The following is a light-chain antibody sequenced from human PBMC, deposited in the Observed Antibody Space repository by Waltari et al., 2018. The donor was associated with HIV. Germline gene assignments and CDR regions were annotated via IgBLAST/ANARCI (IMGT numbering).Light chain of an antibody. CDR3: NSYIGSNEVL. J-gene: IGLJ2*01. V-gene: IGLV2-8*01. CDR2: EFS. Sequence: QSALTQPPSASGSPGQSVTISCTGTSSDVGGYDYVSWYQQHPGKAPKLMIYEFSKRPSVFSDRFSGSTSSHTASLTVSRLLAEDECDYDGNSYIGSNEVLFGRGTTLTVL. CDR1: SSDVGGYDY.